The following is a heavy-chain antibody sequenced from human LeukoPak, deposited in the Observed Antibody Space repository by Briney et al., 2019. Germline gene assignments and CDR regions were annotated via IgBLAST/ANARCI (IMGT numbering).Heavy chain of an antibody. CDR1: GGSINNYY. CDR2: IYYTGSI. CDR3: ARVLYDYVWGSYRSRYYFDY. Sequence: SETLSLTCTVSGGSINNYYWSWVRQPPGAGLEWLAYIYYTGSINYNPSLKTRLTISVDTSKNQFSLRLNSVTAADTAVYYCARVLYDYVWGSYRSRYYFDYWGQGTLVTVSS. V-gene: IGHV4-59*08. J-gene: IGHJ4*02. D-gene: IGHD3-16*02.